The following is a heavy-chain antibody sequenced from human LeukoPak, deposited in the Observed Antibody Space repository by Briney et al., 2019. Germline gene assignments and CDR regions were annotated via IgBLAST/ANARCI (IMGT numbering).Heavy chain of an antibody. CDR2: VHYNGST. Sequence: SGTLSLTCTVFGGSVRSSSYYWGCIRQPPGKGLEWIGSVHYNGSTCYNPSLGGRVTMSIDTSKNQFSLKLTSVTAADTAMYYCARDRGVPRPYYFDQWGQGTLVTVSS. D-gene: IGHD3-10*01. CDR3: ARDRGVPRPYYFDQ. V-gene: IGHV4-39*07. J-gene: IGHJ4*02. CDR1: GGSVRSSSYY.